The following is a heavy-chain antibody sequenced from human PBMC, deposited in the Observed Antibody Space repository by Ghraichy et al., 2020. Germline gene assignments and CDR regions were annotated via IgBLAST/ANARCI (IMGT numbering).Heavy chain of an antibody. CDR1: GGSISSSSYY. D-gene: IGHD4-17*01. J-gene: IGHJ4*02. CDR2: IYYSGST. Sequence: SETLSLTCTVSGGSISSSSYYWGWIRQPPGKGLEWIGSIYYSGSTYYNPSLKSRVTISVDTSKNQFSLKLSSVTAADTAVYYCARHKVADYGDYLYDYWGQGTLVTVSS. V-gene: IGHV4-39*01. CDR3: ARHKVADYGDYLYDY.